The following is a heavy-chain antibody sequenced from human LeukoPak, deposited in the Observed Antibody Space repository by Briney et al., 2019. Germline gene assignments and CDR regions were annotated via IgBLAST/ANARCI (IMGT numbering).Heavy chain of an antibody. Sequence: SETLSLTCTVSGGSISSYYWSWIRQPAGKGLEWIGRIYTSGSTNYNPSLKSRVTMSVDTSKNQFSLKLSSVTAADTAVYYCARDLVVVVASFYYYGMDVWGQGTTVTVSS. CDR3: ARDLVVVVASFYYYGMDV. CDR1: GGSISSYY. J-gene: IGHJ6*02. D-gene: IGHD2-15*01. CDR2: IYTSGST. V-gene: IGHV4-4*07.